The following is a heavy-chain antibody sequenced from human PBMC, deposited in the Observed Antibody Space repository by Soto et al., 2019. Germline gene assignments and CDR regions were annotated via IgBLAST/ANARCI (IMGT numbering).Heavy chain of an antibody. D-gene: IGHD3-10*01. CDR2: INADGSVT. CDR3: ATAGSYRFDY. V-gene: IGHV3-74*01. J-gene: IGHJ4*02. CDR1: GFTFSSSW. Sequence: EVQLVESGGGLVQPGESLRLSCTASGFTFSSSWIHWVRQAPGKGLEWVSRINADGSVTNYADSVKGRFTVSRDNAKNTVYLQMNSLRAEDTAVYFCATAGSYRFDYWGQGTLVTVSS.